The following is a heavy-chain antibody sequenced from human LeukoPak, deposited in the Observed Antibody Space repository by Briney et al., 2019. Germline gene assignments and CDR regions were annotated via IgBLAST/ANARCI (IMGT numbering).Heavy chain of an antibody. Sequence: PSETLSLTCTVSGYSMSSGYYWGWIRQPPGKGLQWIGSIFHSGNSYYNPSLKSRVTISVDTSKNQFSLKVNSVTAADTAVYYCARENGDAAYSSSWYVSPYYYYYMDVWGKGTTVTVSS. CDR1: GYSMSSGYY. D-gene: IGHD6-13*01. J-gene: IGHJ6*03. CDR2: IFHSGNS. CDR3: ARENGDAAYSSSWYVSPYYYYYMDV. V-gene: IGHV4-38-2*02.